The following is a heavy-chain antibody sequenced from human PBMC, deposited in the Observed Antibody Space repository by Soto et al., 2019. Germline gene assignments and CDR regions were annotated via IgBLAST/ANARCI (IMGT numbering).Heavy chain of an antibody. CDR1: GGTFSSYA. Sequence: QVQLVQSGAEVKKPGSSVKVSCKASGGTFSSYAISWVRQAPGQGLEWMGGIIPIFGTANYAQKFQGRVTITADESTRKAYMELSSLRSEDTAVYYCAREEERRPWYYYGMDVWGQGTTVTVSS. J-gene: IGHJ6*02. CDR2: IIPIFGTA. CDR3: AREEERRPWYYYGMDV. V-gene: IGHV1-69*01. D-gene: IGHD1-1*01.